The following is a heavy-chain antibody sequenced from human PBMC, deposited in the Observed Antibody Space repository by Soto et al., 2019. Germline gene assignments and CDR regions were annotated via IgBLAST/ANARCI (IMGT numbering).Heavy chain of an antibody. CDR2: ISGSAGNT. Sequence: EVQLLESGGDLIQPGGSLRLSCAASGFTLSSYAMSWVRQAPGKGLEWVSAISGSAGNTYYADSMKGRFTISRDNSKSTLYLQMNSLRADDTAVYYCAKTREFQLDAFDIWGQGTMVTVSS. D-gene: IGHD2-2*01. CDR3: AKTREFQLDAFDI. V-gene: IGHV3-23*01. CDR1: GFTLSSYA. J-gene: IGHJ3*02.